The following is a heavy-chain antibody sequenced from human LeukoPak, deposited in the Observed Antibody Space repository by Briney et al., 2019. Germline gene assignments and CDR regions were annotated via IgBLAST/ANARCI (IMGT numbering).Heavy chain of an antibody. V-gene: IGHV1-24*01. CDR1: GYTLTELS. CDR2: VDPEDGET. J-gene: IGHJ5*02. D-gene: IGHD6-13*01. CDR3: ATEAATGPRFDP. Sequence: ASVKVSCKVSGYTLTELSMHWVQQAPGKGLEWMGLVDPEDGETIYAEKFQGRVTITADTSTDTAYMELSSLRSEDTAVYYCATEAATGPRFDPWGQGTLVTVSS.